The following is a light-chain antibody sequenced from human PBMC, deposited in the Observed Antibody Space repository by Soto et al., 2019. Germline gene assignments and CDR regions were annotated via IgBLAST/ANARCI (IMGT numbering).Light chain of an antibody. Sequence: DIQMTQSPSSLSASVGDRVTITCRASQSISSCLKWYQQKPGKAPKILIYAAYSLQSGVPSRFSGSGSGTDFTLTISSLQPEDFATYYCQQSYSTPPITFGQGTRLEIK. CDR1: QSISSC. V-gene: IGKV1-39*01. J-gene: IGKJ5*01. CDR3: QQSYSTPPIT. CDR2: AAY.